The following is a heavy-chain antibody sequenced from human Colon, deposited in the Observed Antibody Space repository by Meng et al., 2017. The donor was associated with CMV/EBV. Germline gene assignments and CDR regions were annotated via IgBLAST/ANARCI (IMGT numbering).Heavy chain of an antibody. CDR1: GYTFTGYF. CDR3: ASLSGGDIDY. CDR2: IIHITGGT. D-gene: IGHD1-26*01. V-gene: IGHV1-2*02. J-gene: IGHJ4*02. Sequence: QVLLVQSGAEVKKPWGSVKVSCKASGYTFTGYFMYWGGQDPGQGVEWLGVIIHITGGTNYEQKFKGRVTMTRDTSMNTAYMELSRLRSDDTAVYYCASLSGGDIDYWGQGTLVTVSS.